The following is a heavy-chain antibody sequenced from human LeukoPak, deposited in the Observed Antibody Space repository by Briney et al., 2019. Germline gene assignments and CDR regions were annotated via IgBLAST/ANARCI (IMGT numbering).Heavy chain of an antibody. Sequence: SETLSLTCTVSGGSISSSSYYWGWIRQPPGKGLEWIGSIYYSGSTYYNPSLKSRVTISVDTSKNQFSLKLSSVTAADTAVYYCARANTERDFWSGYTFDPWGQGTLVTVS. J-gene: IGHJ5*02. CDR3: ARANTERDFWSGYTFDP. D-gene: IGHD3-3*01. CDR1: GGSISSSSYY. V-gene: IGHV4-39*07. CDR2: IYYSGST.